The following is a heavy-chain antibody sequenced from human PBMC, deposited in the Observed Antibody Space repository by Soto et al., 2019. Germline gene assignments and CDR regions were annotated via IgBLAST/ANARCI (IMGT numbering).Heavy chain of an antibody. CDR3: ARSRRPSPYYYGFPIYGMDV. CDR2: INHSGST. Sequence: PSETLSLTCAVYGGSFSGYYWSWIRQPPGKGLEWIGEINHSGSTNYNPSLKSRVTISVDTSKNQFSLKLSSVTAADTAVYYCARSRRPSPYYYGFPIYGMDVWGQGTTVTVSS. D-gene: IGHD3-10*01. J-gene: IGHJ6*02. CDR1: GGSFSGYY. V-gene: IGHV4-34*01.